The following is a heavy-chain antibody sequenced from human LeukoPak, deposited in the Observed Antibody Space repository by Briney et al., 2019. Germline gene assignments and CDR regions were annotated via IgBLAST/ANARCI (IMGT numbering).Heavy chain of an antibody. CDR3: ARDYTLTLGTTTYFQH. J-gene: IGHJ1*01. V-gene: IGHV7-4-1*01. Sequence: ASVKVSCKTSGYTFTAYAINWARQAPGQGLEWMGWINTNTGNPTYAQDFTGRFVFSLDTSVSTAYLQIDSLKAEDIAVYYCARDYTLTLGTTTYFQHWGQGTLVTVSS. D-gene: IGHD1-7*01. CDR1: GYTFTAYA. CDR2: INTNTGNP.